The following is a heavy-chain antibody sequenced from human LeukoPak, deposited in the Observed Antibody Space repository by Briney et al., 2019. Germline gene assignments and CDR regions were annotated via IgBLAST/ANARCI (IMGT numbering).Heavy chain of an antibody. CDR3: TTDPGDYEIY. V-gene: IGHV3-15*01. D-gene: IGHD4-17*01. CDR2: IKSETDGGTT. J-gene: IGHJ4*02. CDR1: VLTFRNAW. Sequence: GGSLRLSCAASVLTFRNAWMGWVRQAPGKGREWVGRIKSETDGGTTDYAAPVKGRFTISRDDSKNMLYLQMNSLKTEDTAVYYCTTDPGDYEIYWGQGTLVTVSS.